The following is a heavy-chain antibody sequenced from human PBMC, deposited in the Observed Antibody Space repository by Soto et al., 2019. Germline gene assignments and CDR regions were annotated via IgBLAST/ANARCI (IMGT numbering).Heavy chain of an antibody. J-gene: IGHJ4*02. Sequence: GGSQSLSCSASGFPVSSNYMSWVRQDTGKGLEWVSVIYSGGSTYYADSVKGRFTISRDNSKNTLYLQMNSLRAEDTAVYYCASSTYYYDSSGYRQAPASDDWVQGTLVTVSS. CDR2: IYSGGST. V-gene: IGHV3-53*01. D-gene: IGHD3-22*01. CDR3: ASSTYYYDSSGYRQAPASDD. CDR1: GFPVSSNY.